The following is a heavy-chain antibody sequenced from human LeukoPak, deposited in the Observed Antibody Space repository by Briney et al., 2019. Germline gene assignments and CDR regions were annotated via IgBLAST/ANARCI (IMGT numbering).Heavy chain of an antibody. J-gene: IGHJ4*02. CDR2: ISSSGSII. D-gene: IGHD3-10*01. CDR1: GFTLSDYA. V-gene: IGHV3-48*04. CDR3: ARDFGYF. Sequence: GGSLRLSCTASGFTLSDYAMNWVRQAPGKGLEWVSYISSSGSIIYYSDSVKGRFTISRDNAKNSLYLQMNSLRAEDTAVYYCARDFGYFWGQGTLVTVSS.